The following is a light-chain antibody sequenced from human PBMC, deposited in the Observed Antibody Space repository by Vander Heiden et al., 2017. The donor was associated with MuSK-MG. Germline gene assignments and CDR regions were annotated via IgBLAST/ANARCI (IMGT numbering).Light chain of an antibody. CDR2: RAS. Sequence: DIQMTQSPSTLSASVGDRVTITCRASQSSTNWLAWYQQRPGKAPSLLIYRASTLLSGVPSRFRRSGYGTEFTLTISRLQPDDFGRYYCKQYDNYSSWTFGQGTKVELK. CDR3: KQYDNYSSWT. V-gene: IGKV1-5*03. J-gene: IGKJ1*01. CDR1: QSSTNW.